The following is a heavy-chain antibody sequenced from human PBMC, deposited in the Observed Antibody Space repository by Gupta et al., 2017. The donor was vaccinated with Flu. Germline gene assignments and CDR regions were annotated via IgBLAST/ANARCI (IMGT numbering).Heavy chain of an antibody. J-gene: IGHJ4*02. CDR1: GFIFSTYW. V-gene: IGHV3-74*03. Sequence: EVQLVESGGGLVQPGGSLRLSCAASGFIFSTYWMSWVRQAPGKGLVWVSRIHRDGSTTQYADSVKGRFTISRDNAKDTLYLQMNSLRAEDTAVYYCARNWEGIDYWGQGTLVTVSS. CDR2: IHRDGSTT. CDR3: ARNWEGIDY. D-gene: IGHD1-26*01.